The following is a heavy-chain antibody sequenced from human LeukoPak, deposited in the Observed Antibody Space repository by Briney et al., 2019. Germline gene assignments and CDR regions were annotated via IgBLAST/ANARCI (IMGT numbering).Heavy chain of an antibody. CDR2: VNTDGSST. D-gene: IGHD2-21*01. CDR3: AKIAYCGGDCYPADY. J-gene: IGHJ4*02. Sequence: GGSLRLSCAASGFTFSSYWMHWVRQAPGKGLVWVSRVNTDGSSTSYADSVKGRFTISRDNAKNTLYLQMNSLRAEDTAVYYCAKIAYCGGDCYPADYWGQGTLVTVSS. V-gene: IGHV3-74*01. CDR1: GFTFSSYW.